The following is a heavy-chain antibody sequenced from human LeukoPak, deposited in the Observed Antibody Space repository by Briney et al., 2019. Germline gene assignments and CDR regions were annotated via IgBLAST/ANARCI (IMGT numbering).Heavy chain of an antibody. CDR3: ARGGDGLTMVRGVILSDFDF. Sequence: PGRSLTPSRAAAGLPLSSYAMHWVRHPPGKGLEWEAVISYDGNNKYHADSVEGRLTISTDKSTNTLYLQMNSLRAEDKAVYYCARGGDGLTMVRGVILSDFDFWGQGTLVTVSS. CDR2: ISYDGNNK. D-gene: IGHD3-10*01. CDR1: GLPLSSYA. J-gene: IGHJ4*02. V-gene: IGHV3-30*16.